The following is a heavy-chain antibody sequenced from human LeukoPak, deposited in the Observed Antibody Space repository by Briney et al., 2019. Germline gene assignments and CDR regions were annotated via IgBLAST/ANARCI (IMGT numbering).Heavy chain of an antibody. CDR2: INPDSGGS. V-gene: IGHV1-2*02. Sequence: ASVKVSCKPSGYTFSAFYMHWVRQAPGQGPGWMGWINPDSGGSEYGQKFQGRVTFTSDTSSTTIYMEVRSLKSDDTAVYYCARDMTGGIWARATSFDHWGQGTLVTVSP. D-gene: IGHD1-14*01. CDR3: ARDMTGGIWARATSFDH. CDR1: GYTFSAFY. J-gene: IGHJ4*02.